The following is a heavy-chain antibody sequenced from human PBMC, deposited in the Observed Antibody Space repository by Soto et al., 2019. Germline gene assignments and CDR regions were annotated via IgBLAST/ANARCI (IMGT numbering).Heavy chain of an antibody. V-gene: IGHV3-23*01. CDR3: AKAPGIAVAGTIAFDI. D-gene: IGHD6-19*01. CDR1: GFTFSSYA. CDR2: ISGSGGST. J-gene: IGHJ3*02. Sequence: EVQLLESGGGLVQPGGSLRLSCAASGFTFSSYAMSWVRQAPGKGLEWVSAISGSGGSTYYADSVKGRFTISRDNSKNTLYLPMNSLRAEDTAVYYCAKAPGIAVAGTIAFDIWGQGTMVTVSS.